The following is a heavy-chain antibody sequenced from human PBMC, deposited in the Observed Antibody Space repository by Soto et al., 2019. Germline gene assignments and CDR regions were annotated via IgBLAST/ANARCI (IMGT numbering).Heavy chain of an antibody. CDR2: IIPMFGTA. D-gene: IGHD3-22*01. Sequence: QVQLVQSGAEVKKPGSSVKVSCKVSGGTFSSYAISWVRQAPGQGLECMGGIIPMFGTANYAQKFQGRVTITADESTSTAYMELSSLKSEDTAVYYCARAIYDSSGYPPDYWGQGTLVSVSS. J-gene: IGHJ4*02. CDR1: GGTFSSYA. V-gene: IGHV1-69*12. CDR3: ARAIYDSSGYPPDY.